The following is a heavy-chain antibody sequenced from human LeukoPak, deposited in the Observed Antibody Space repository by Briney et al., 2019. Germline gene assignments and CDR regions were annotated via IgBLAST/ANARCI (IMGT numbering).Heavy chain of an antibody. CDR2: ISSRGSSI. CDR3: ARDTYGSGSYYNAPLDY. CDR1: GFTVSSNY. D-gene: IGHD3-10*01. V-gene: IGHV3-48*01. J-gene: IGHJ4*02. Sequence: GGSLRLSCAASGFTVSSNYMSWVRQAPGKGLEWVSYISSRGSSIYYADSVKGRFSISRDNAKNSLYLQLNSLRAEDTAVYYCARDTYGSGSYYNAPLDYWGQGTLVTVSS.